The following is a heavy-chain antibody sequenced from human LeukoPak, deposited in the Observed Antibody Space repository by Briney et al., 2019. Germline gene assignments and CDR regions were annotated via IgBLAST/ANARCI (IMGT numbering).Heavy chain of an antibody. CDR2: SKGKTDGGTI. CDR3: TTHGGYSSSWDAFDI. D-gene: IGHD6-13*01. Sequence: GGSLRLSCAASGFTFTNAWMSWVRQAPGKGLEWVGRSKGKTDGGTIDYGTPVKGRFTISRDDSKNTLYLQMNSLKIEDTAVYYCTTHGGYSSSWDAFDIWGQGTMVAVSS. V-gene: IGHV3-15*01. J-gene: IGHJ3*02. CDR1: GFTFTNAW.